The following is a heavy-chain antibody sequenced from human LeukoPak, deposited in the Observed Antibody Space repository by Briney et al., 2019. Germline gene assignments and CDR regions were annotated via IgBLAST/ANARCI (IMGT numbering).Heavy chain of an antibody. Sequence: GASVKVSCKASGYTFTSYAMNWVRQAPGQGLEWMGWINANTGNPTYAQGFTGRFVFSLDTSVSTAYLQISSLKAEDTAVYYCARETTTGGRTTTRFDPWGQGTLVTVSS. CDR1: GYTFTSYA. D-gene: IGHD1-1*01. J-gene: IGHJ5*02. CDR2: INANTGNP. V-gene: IGHV7-4-1*02. CDR3: ARETTTGGRTTTRFDP.